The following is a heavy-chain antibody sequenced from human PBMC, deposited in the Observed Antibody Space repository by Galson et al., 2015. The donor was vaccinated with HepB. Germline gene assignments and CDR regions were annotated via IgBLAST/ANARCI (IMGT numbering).Heavy chain of an antibody. CDR2: MWYDGSNR. CDR1: GFIFSNYG. J-gene: IGHJ4*02. CDR3: TRDRCSGSYCFDY. V-gene: IGHV3-33*01. Sequence: SLRLSCAASGFIFSNYGMHWVRQAPGKGLEWVAVMWYDGSNRYYADSVKGRFTISRDYSKDTLYLQMNNLRAEDTAVYYCTRDRCSGSYCFDYWGQGTLVTVSS. D-gene: IGHD1-26*01.